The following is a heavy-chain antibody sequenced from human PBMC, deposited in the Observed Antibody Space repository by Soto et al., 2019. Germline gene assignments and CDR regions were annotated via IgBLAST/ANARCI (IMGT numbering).Heavy chain of an antibody. D-gene: IGHD6-6*01. J-gene: IGHJ4*02. Sequence: QVQLQEMGPGLVKPSQTLTITCTVSGDSVNSPYWSWIRQLPGQGLEWMGNIYHTGRTFYNPSLKRRLAISIDTSRPVFSLKLRSVTASATAVYYCARTDAYNSSFFDSWGQGTVVTVSS. CDR3: ARTDAYNSSFFDS. V-gene: IGHV4-31*03. CDR1: GDSVNSPY. CDR2: IYHTGRT.